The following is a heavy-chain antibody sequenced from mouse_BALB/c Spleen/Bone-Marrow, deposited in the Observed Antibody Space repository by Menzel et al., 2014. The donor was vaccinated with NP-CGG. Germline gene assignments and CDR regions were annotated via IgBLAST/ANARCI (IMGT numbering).Heavy chain of an antibody. CDR3: ATGFAY. V-gene: IGHV14-3*02. CDR1: GFNIKDTY. J-gene: IGHJ3*01. Sequence: EVQGVESGAELVKPGASVELSCTASGFNIKDTYMHWVKQRPEQGLEWIGRIDPANGNTKYDPKFQGKATITADTSSNTAYLQLSSLTSEDTAVYYCATGFAYWGQGTLVTVSA. CDR2: IDPANGNT.